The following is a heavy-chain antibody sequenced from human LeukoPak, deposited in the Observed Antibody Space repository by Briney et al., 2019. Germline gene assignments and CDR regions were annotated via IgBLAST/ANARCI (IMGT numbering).Heavy chain of an antibody. D-gene: IGHD3-10*01. V-gene: IGHV3-30*18. CDR1: GFTVSSNY. Sequence: GGSLRLSCAASGFTVSSNYMSWVRQAPGKGLEWVALISYDGSNKYYADSVKGRFTISRDNSKNTLYLQMSSLRAEDTAVYYCANENYYGSGSYPDYWGQGTLVTVSS. J-gene: IGHJ4*02. CDR3: ANENYYGSGSYPDY. CDR2: ISYDGSNK.